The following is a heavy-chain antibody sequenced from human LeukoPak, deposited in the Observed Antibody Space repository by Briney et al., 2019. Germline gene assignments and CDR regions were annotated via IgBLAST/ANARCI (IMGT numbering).Heavy chain of an antibody. Sequence: PVTVSCTASGGTFSSYAISWVRQAPGQGLEWMGGIIPIFGTANYAQKFQGRVTITADESTSTAYMELSSLRSEDTAVYYCARWLRYYFDYWGQGTLVTVSS. CDR1: GGTFSSYA. J-gene: IGHJ4*02. CDR3: ARWLRYYFDY. V-gene: IGHV1-69*13. CDR2: IIPIFGTA. D-gene: IGHD5-12*01.